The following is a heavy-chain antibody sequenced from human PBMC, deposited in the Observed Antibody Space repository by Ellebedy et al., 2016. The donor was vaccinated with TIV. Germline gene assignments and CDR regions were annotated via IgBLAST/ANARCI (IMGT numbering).Heavy chain of an antibody. CDR2: ISSSSSYI. CDR3: ARAPRGTVTTWIDY. V-gene: IGHV3-21*01. Sequence: ETLSLTXAASGFTFSSYSMNWVRQAPGKGLEWVSSISSSSSYIYYADSVKGRFTISRDNAKNSLYLQMNSLRAEDTAVYYCARAPRGTVTTWIDYWGQGTLVTVSS. CDR1: GFTFSSYS. J-gene: IGHJ4*02. D-gene: IGHD4-17*01.